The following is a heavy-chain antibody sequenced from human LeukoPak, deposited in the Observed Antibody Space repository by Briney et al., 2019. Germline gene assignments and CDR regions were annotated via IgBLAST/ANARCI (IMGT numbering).Heavy chain of an antibody. J-gene: IGHJ6*03. CDR1: GYSISSGYY. CDR3: ARVPLGYYYYYYMDV. D-gene: IGHD7-27*01. Sequence: SETLSLTCTVSGYSISSGYYWGWIRQPPGKGLEWIGSIYHSGSTYYNPSLKSRVTISVDTSKNQFSLKLSSVTAADTAVYYCARVPLGYYYYYYMDVWGKGTTVTVSS. V-gene: IGHV4-38-2*02. CDR2: IYHSGST.